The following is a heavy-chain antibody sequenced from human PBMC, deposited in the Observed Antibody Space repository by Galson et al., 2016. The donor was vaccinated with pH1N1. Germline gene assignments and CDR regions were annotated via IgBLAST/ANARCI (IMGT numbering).Heavy chain of an antibody. CDR3: ARDSEYSGHEGLH. V-gene: IGHV3-30*04. CDR1: GFTFTSYA. Sequence: SLRLSCAASGFTFTSYAMNWVRQAPGKGLEWVAVILYDGTNEYYADSVKGRFTISRDKTQNTVYLQMNSLRTEDTADYYCARDSEYSGHEGLHWAQGTLFIVSS. D-gene: IGHD5-12*01. CDR2: ILYDGTNE. J-gene: IGHJ4*02.